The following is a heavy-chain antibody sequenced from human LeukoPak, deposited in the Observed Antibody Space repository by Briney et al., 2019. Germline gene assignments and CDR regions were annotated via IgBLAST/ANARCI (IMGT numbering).Heavy chain of an antibody. CDR3: ARDSKGSTSWYYYYYGMDV. Sequence: ASVKVSCKASGYTFTSYAMNWVRQAPGQGLEWMGGIIPIFGTANYAQKFQGRVTITADESTSTAYMELSSLRSEDTAVYYCARDSKGSTSWYYYYYGMDVWGQGTMVTVSS. V-gene: IGHV1-69*13. CDR2: IIPIFGTA. CDR1: GYTFTSYA. D-gene: IGHD2-2*01. J-gene: IGHJ6*02.